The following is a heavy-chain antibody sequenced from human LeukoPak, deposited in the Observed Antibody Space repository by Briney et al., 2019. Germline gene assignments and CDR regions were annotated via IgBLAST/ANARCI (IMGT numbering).Heavy chain of an antibody. CDR2: INSDGSST. CDR3: ARDPSYYYDSSGYYFDY. V-gene: IGHV3-74*01. CDR1: GFTLSSYW. J-gene: IGHJ4*02. Sequence: GGSLRLSCAASGFTLSSYWVHWVRQAPGKGLVWVSRINSDGSSTSYADSVKGRFTISRDNAKNTLYLQMTSLRAEDTAVYYCARDPSYYYDSSGYYFDYWGQGTLVTVSS. D-gene: IGHD3-22*01.